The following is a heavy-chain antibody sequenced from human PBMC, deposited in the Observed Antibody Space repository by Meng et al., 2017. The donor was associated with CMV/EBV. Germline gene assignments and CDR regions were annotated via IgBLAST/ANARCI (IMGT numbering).Heavy chain of an antibody. D-gene: IGHD3-10*01. Sequence: SETLSLTCTVSGGSISSGGYYWSWIRQHPGKGLEWIGYIYYSGSTYYNPSLKSRVTISVDTSKNQFSLKLSSVTAADTAVYYCARDRTMVRGVHGMDVWGQGTTVTVSS. J-gene: IGHJ6*02. CDR1: GGSISSGGYY. V-gene: IGHV4-31*03. CDR3: ARDRTMVRGVHGMDV. CDR2: IYYSGST.